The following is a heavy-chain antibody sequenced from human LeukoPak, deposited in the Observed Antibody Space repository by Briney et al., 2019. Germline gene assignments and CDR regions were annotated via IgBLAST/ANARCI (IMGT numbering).Heavy chain of an antibody. CDR2: IIPIFGTA. CDR1: GGTFSSYA. CDR3: ACLYSSDNPQNYYMDV. J-gene: IGHJ6*03. Sequence: ASVKVSCKASGGTFSSYAISWVRQAPGQGLEWMGRIIPIFGTANYAQKFQGRVTITTDESTSTAYMELSSLRSEDTAVYYCACLYSSDNPQNYYMDVWGKGTTVTVSS. D-gene: IGHD6-25*01. V-gene: IGHV1-69*05.